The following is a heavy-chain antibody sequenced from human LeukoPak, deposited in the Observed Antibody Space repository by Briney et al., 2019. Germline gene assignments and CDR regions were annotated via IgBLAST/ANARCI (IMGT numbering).Heavy chain of an antibody. CDR1: GYTFTSYG. V-gene: IGHV1-18*01. J-gene: IGHJ4*02. Sequence: ASVKVSCKASGYTFTSYGISWVRQAPGQGLEWMGWISAYNGNTSYAQKLQGRVTMTTDTSTSTAYMELRSLRSDDTAVYYCARDYRADIVVVVAAIPPDYWGQGTLVTVSS. D-gene: IGHD2-15*01. CDR3: ARDYRADIVVVVAAIPPDY. CDR2: ISAYNGNT.